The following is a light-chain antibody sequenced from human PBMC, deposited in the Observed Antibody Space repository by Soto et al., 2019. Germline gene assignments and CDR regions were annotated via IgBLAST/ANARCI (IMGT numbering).Light chain of an antibody. V-gene: IGLV2-23*03. Sequence: QSALTQPASVSGSPGQSITISCTGTSSDVGSYKFVSWYQQYPGKAPKLMIYEGSKRPSGVSDRFSGSKSGNTASLTISGLRAEDEADYFCCSYAGGSNVFGTGTKLTVL. CDR3: CSYAGGSNV. J-gene: IGLJ1*01. CDR2: EGS. CDR1: SSDVGSYKF.